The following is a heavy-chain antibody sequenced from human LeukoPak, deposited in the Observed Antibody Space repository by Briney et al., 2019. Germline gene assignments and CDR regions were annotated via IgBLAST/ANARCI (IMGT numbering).Heavy chain of an antibody. Sequence: SVKVSCKASGGTFRSYAISWVRQAPGQGLEWMGRIIPILGIANYAQKFQGRVTITADKSTSTAYMELSSLRSEDTAVYYCARDRQWLAGGWFDPWGQGTLVTVSS. CDR2: IIPILGIA. V-gene: IGHV1-69*04. CDR1: GGTFRSYA. CDR3: ARDRQWLAGGWFDP. J-gene: IGHJ5*02. D-gene: IGHD6-19*01.